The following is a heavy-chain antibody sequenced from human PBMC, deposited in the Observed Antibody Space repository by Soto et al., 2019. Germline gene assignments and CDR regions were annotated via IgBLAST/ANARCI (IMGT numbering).Heavy chain of an antibody. J-gene: IGHJ6*02. D-gene: IGHD3-10*01. CDR1: GCTFSSYA. V-gene: IGHV1-69*13. CDR3: ARRGYYYGSGGYYGMDV. CDR2: IIPIFGTA. Sequence: SVKVSCKASGCTFSSYAISCVRQAPGQGLEWMGGIIPIFGTANYAQKFQGRVTITADESTSTAYMELSSLRSEDTAVYYCARRGYYYGSGGYYGMDVWGQGTTVTVSS.